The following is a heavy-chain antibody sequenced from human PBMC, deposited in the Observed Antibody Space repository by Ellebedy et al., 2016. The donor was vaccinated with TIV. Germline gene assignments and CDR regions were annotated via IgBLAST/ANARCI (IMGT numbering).Heavy chain of an antibody. CDR3: ARSDIVATISFDF. Sequence: AASVKVSCKASGYTFISYAMNWVRQAPGQGLEWMGWINTNTGNPTYAQGFTGRFVFSLDTSVSTAYLQISSLKAEDTAVYYCARSDIVATISFDFWGQGTLVTVSS. V-gene: IGHV7-4-1*02. CDR2: INTNTGNP. CDR1: GYTFISYA. D-gene: IGHD5-12*01. J-gene: IGHJ5*01.